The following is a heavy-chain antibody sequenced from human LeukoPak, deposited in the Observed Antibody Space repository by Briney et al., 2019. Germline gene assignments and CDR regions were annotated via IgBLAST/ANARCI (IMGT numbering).Heavy chain of an antibody. J-gene: IGHJ4*02. CDR1: GSTFSSYP. CDR3: ARAADYGDFLNY. CDR2: ISYDGSNE. D-gene: IGHD4-17*01. V-gene: IGHV3-30*04. Sequence: GGSLRLSCAASGSTFSSYPMHWVRQAPGKGLEWVALISYDGSNEYYADSVKGRFTISRDSSKNTLYMQMNSLRPEDTAVYYCARAADYGDFLNYWGQGTLVTVSS.